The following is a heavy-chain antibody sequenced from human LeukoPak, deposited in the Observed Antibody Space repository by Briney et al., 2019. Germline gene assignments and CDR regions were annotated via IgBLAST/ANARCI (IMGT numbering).Heavy chain of an antibody. CDR2: ISVTGGST. V-gene: IGHV3-23*01. Sequence: PGGSLRLSCAASGFTFSTYAMSWVRQAPGRGLEWVSAISVTGGSTYSADSVKGRFTISRDNSKNTLYLQMNSLRAEDTAVYYCAKVVTGSIDYWGQGTLVTVSS. CDR1: GFTFSTYA. J-gene: IGHJ4*02. CDR3: AKVVTGSIDY. D-gene: IGHD2-21*02.